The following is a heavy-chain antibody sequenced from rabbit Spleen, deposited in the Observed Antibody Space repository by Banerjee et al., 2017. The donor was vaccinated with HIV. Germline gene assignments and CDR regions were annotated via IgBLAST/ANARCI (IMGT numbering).Heavy chain of an antibody. CDR1: GFSFSDRDV. D-gene: IGHD4-2*01. Sequence: QEQLEESGGGLVKPEGSLTLTCKASGFSFSDRDVMCWVRQAPGKGLEWIGCINTATGKDVYANWAKGRFTISKTSSTTVTLQMTSLTAADTATYFCARGAFEDANYAPNLGGQGTLVTVS. CDR2: INTATGKD. J-gene: IGHJ4*01. V-gene: IGHV1S45*01. CDR3: ARGAFEDANYAPNL.